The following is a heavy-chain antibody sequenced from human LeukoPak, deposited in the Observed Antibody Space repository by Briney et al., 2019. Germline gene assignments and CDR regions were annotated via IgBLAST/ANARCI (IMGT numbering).Heavy chain of an antibody. CDR2: IKSKTDGGTT. D-gene: IGHD3-10*01. Sequence: GGSLRLSCAASGFTFSNAWMSWVRQAPGKGLEWVGRIKSKTDGGTTDYAAPVKGRFTISRDDSKNTLYLQMNSLKTEDTAVYYCTTDPITMVRGVYRNWFDPWGQGTLVTVSS. CDR1: GFTFSNAW. V-gene: IGHV3-15*01. J-gene: IGHJ5*02. CDR3: TTDPITMVRGVYRNWFDP.